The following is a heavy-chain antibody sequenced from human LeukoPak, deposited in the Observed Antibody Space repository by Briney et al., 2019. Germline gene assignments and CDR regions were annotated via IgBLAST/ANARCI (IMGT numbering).Heavy chain of an antibody. CDR3: ARARSRGIVYY. D-gene: IGHD5/OR15-5a*01. Sequence: SETLSLTCTVSGGSVSSGTYYWSWIRQPPGKGLERIGYISYNWNSNYSPFFKSRVTISVGTSKNQFSLKLGAVTAADTAVYYCARARSRGIVYYWGQGTLVTVSS. J-gene: IGHJ4*02. V-gene: IGHV4-61*01. CDR2: ISYNWNS. CDR1: GGSVSSGTYY.